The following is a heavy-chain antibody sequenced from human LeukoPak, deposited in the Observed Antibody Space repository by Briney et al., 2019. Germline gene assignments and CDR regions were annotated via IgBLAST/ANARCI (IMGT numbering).Heavy chain of an antibody. Sequence: ASVKVSCKAPGYTFTSYGISWVRQAPGQGLEWMGWISAYNGNTNYAQKLQGRVTMTTDTSTSTAYMELRSLRSDDTAVYYCARELNTALVMGNYLDYWGQGTPVTVSS. V-gene: IGHV1-18*01. D-gene: IGHD5-18*01. CDR2: ISAYNGNT. CDR3: ARELNTALVMGNYLDY. CDR1: GYTFTSYG. J-gene: IGHJ4*02.